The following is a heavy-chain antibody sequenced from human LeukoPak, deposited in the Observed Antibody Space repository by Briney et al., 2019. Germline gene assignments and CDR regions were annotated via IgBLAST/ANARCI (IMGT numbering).Heavy chain of an antibody. CDR3: AKRWIVGATSYFDY. V-gene: IGHV3-53*01. CDR1: GFTVSSNY. J-gene: IGHJ4*02. D-gene: IGHD1-26*01. CDR2: IYSGGST. Sequence: PGGSLRLSCAASGFTVSSNYMSWVRQAPGKGLEWVSVIYSGGSTYYADSVKGRFTISRDNSKNTLYLQMNSLRAEDTAVYYCAKRWIVGATSYFDYWGQGTLVTVSS.